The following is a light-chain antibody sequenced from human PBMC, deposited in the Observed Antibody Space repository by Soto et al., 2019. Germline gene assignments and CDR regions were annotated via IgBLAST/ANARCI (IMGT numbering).Light chain of an antibody. CDR3: AAWDDSLNGYV. J-gene: IGLJ1*01. V-gene: IGLV1-44*01. Sequence: QSALTQPPSVSGTPGQRVTISCSGSSSNIGSRTVSWYQHPPGTAPRLLIFNDNQRPSGVPDRFSGSKSGSSASLAVGGLQSEDEADYFCAAWDDSLNGYVFGTGTKV. CDR1: SSNIGSRT. CDR2: NDN.